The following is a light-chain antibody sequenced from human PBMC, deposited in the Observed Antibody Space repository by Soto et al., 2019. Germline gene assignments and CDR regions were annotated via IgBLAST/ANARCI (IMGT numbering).Light chain of an antibody. CDR2: SNN. CDR3: AAWDDSLNGQL. CDR1: SSNIGSNT. V-gene: IGLV1-44*01. Sequence: QSVLTQPPSASGTPGQRVTISCSGSSSNIGSNTVNWYQQLPGTAPKLLIYSNNQRPSGLPDRFSGSKSGTSASLAISGLQSDDEADYYCAAWDDSLNGQLFGGGTKLTVL. J-gene: IGLJ2*01.